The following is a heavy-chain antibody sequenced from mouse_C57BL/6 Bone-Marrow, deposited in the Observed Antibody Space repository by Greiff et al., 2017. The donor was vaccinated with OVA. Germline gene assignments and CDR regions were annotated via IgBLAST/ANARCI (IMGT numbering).Heavy chain of an antibody. CDR3: ARIKNSNLAWFAY. CDR2: IWWDDDK. J-gene: IGHJ3*01. CDR1: GFSLSTFGLG. Sequence: QVQLKESGPGILQPSQTLSLTCSFSGFSLSTFGLGVGWIRQPSGKGLEWLAHIWWDDDKYYNPALKSRLTISKDTSKNQVCLKIANVDTADTATYYCARIKNSNLAWFAYWGQGTLVTVSA. D-gene: IGHD2-5*01. V-gene: IGHV8-8*01.